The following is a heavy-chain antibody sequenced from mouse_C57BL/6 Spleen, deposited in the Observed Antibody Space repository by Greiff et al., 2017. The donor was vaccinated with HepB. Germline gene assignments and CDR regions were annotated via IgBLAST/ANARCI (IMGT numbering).Heavy chain of an antibody. V-gene: IGHV1-19*01. CDR2: INPYNGGT. CDR1: GYTFTDYY. Sequence: EVKLMESGPVLVKPGASVKMSCKASGYTFTDYYMNWVKQSHGKSLEWIGVINPYNGGTSYNQKFKGKATLTVDKSSSTAYMELNSLTSEDSAVYYCAREIYDGYPFAYWGQGTLVTVSA. J-gene: IGHJ3*01. CDR3: AREIYDGYPFAY. D-gene: IGHD2-3*01.